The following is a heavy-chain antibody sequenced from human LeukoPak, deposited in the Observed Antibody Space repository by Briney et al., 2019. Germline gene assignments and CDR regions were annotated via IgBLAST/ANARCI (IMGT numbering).Heavy chain of an antibody. J-gene: IGHJ4*02. CDR2: IIPIFGTA. V-gene: IGHV1-69*13. Sequence: SVKVSCKASGGTFNRYAISWVRQAPGQGLEWMGGIIPIFGTANYAQKFQGRDTITADESSSTAYMELSSLRSEDTAVYYCARDASIYDSRGYYFLFWGQGTLVTVSS. D-gene: IGHD3-22*01. CDR1: GGTFNRYA. CDR3: ARDASIYDSRGYYFLF.